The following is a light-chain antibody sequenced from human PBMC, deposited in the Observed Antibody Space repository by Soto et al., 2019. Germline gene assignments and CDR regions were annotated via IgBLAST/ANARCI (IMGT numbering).Light chain of an antibody. Sequence: DIQMTQSPSSVSASVGDRISITCRASQDITTWLAWYQQKPGKAPKLLIYAASTLQSGVPSRFSGSTSGTDFTLTISSLQPEDFATYYCQQGHSLPPTFGGGTKVDIK. V-gene: IGKV1-12*01. CDR3: QQGHSLPPT. CDR1: QDITTW. J-gene: IGKJ4*01. CDR2: AAS.